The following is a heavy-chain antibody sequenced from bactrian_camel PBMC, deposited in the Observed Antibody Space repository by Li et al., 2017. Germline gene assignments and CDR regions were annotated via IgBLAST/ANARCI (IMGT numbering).Heavy chain of an antibody. Sequence: HVQLVESGGGSVQAGGSLRLSCAFSGYTGSMGWFRQARGKEREGVAATNSYGNTQYANSVKGRFTISKDNAKNTLYLQMNSLKPEDTAMYYCAAAIPLGLTLANSWYRYWGQGTRSPSP. CDR1: GYTGS. V-gene: IGHV3S53*01. CDR2: TNSYGNT. CDR3: AAAIPLGLTLANSWYRY. D-gene: IGHD6*01. J-gene: IGHJ4*01.